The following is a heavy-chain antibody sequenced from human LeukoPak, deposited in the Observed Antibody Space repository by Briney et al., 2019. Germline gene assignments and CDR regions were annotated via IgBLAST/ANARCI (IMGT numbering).Heavy chain of an antibody. CDR2: IIPIFGTA. Sequence: SVKVSCKASGGTFISYAISWVRQAPGQGLEWMGGIIPIFGTANYAQKFQGRVTITADKSTSTAYMELSSLRSEDTAVYYCARVPRYYDSSMYYFDYWGQGTLVTVSS. V-gene: IGHV1-69*06. D-gene: IGHD3-22*01. CDR3: ARVPRYYDSSMYYFDY. J-gene: IGHJ4*02. CDR1: GGTFISYA.